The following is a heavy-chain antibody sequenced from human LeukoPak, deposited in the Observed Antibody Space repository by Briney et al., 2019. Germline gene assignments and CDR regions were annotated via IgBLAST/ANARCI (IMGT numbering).Heavy chain of an antibody. CDR3: ARGGSSWTTPYNWFDP. CDR1: GYTFTNYA. V-gene: IGHV1-2*04. Sequence: ASVKVSCKASGYTFTNYAMHWVRQAPGQRLEWMGWINPNSGGTNYAQKFQGWVTMTRDTSISTAYMELSRLRSDDTAVYYCARGGSSWTTPYNWFDPWGQGTLVTVSS. J-gene: IGHJ5*02. CDR2: INPNSGGT. D-gene: IGHD6-13*01.